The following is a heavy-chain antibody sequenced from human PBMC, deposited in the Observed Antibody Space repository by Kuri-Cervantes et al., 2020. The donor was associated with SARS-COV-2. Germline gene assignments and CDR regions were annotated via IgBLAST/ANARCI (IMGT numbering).Heavy chain of an antibody. V-gene: IGHV3-33*06. CDR2: IWYGGSNK. CDR1: GFTFSSYG. J-gene: IGHJ4*02. D-gene: IGHD2-2*01. CDR3: AKADIVVVPADGGGFDY. Sequence: GGSLRLSCAASGFTFSSYGMHWVRQAPGKGLEWVAVIWYGGSNKYYADSVKGRFTISRDNSKNTLYLQMNSLRAEDTAVYYCAKADIVVVPADGGGFDYWGQGTLVTVSS.